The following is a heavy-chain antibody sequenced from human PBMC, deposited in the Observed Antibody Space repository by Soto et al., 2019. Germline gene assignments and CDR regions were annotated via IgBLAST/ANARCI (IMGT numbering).Heavy chain of an antibody. D-gene: IGHD6-19*01. CDR3: ARRIAVHDAFDI. CDR1: GGSISSYY. Sequence: SETLSLTCTVSGGSISSYYWSWIRQPPGKGLEWIGYIYYSGSTNYNPSLKSRVTISVDTPKNQFSLKLSSVTAADTAVYYCARRIAVHDAFDIWGQGTMVTVSS. J-gene: IGHJ3*02. CDR2: IYYSGST. V-gene: IGHV4-59*12.